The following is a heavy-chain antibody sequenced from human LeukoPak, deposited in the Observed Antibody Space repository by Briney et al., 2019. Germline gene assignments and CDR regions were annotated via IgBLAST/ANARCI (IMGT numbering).Heavy chain of an antibody. V-gene: IGHV3-23*01. J-gene: IGHJ6*02. CDR2: ISGSTTTT. CDR3: ARGRGMDV. CDR1: GFSFSNYA. Sequence: GGSLRLSCAASGFSFSNYAMTWVRQAPGKGLEWVSMISGSTTTTYYADSVKGRFTISRDNSKNTLYLQMNSLRAEDTAVYYCARGRGMDVWGQGTTVTVSS.